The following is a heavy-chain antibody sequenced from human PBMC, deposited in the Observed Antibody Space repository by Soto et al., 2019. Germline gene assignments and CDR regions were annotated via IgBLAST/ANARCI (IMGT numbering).Heavy chain of an antibody. CDR1: GFTFSSYA. CDR2: ISYDGSNK. D-gene: IGHD2-15*01. Sequence: QVQLVESGGGVAQPGRSLRLSCAASGFTFSSYAMHWVRQAPGKGLEWVAVISYDGSNKYYADSVKGRFTISRDNSKNTLYLQMNSLRAEDTAVYYCARAGCDGGSCYTLVGLRYGMDVWGQGTTVTVSS. J-gene: IGHJ6*02. CDR3: ARAGCDGGSCYTLVGLRYGMDV. V-gene: IGHV3-30-3*01.